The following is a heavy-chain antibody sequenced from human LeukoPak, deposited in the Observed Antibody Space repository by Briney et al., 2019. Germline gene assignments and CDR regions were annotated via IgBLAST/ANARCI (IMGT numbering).Heavy chain of an antibody. V-gene: IGHV3-74*01. CDR2: INNDGSST. CDR1: GFTFSSHW. CDR3: VRGWRGPDY. D-gene: IGHD6-13*01. Sequence: GGSLRPSCAASGFTFSSHWMHWVRQAPGKGLVWVSGINNDGSSTIYADSVEGRLTTSRDNAKNTLYLEMNSLRVEDTAVYYCVRGWRGPDYWGQGTLVTVSS. J-gene: IGHJ4*02.